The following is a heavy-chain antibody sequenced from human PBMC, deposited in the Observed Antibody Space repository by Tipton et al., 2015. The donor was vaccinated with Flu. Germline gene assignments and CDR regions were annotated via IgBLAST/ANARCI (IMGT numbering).Heavy chain of an antibody. CDR1: GFTFSGYW. V-gene: IGHV3-74*01. CDR2: INSDGRTT. J-gene: IGHJ4*02. D-gene: IGHD6-6*01. CDR3: TRDSSFDY. Sequence: GSLRLSCAASGFTFSGYWMHWVRQAPEKGLMWVAHINSDGRTTRYADSVKGRFTISRDNARNTLYLQMNSLTAEDTAVYYCTRDSSFDYRGQGTLVTVSS.